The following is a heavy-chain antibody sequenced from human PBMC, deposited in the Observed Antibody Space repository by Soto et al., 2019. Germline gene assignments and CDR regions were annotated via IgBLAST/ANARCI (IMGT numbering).Heavy chain of an antibody. D-gene: IGHD1-26*01. CDR3: ARYRKQWELLGYYYGMDV. J-gene: IGHJ6*02. CDR1: GYTFTSYA. Sequence: ASVKVSCKASGYTFTSYAMHWVRQAPGQRLEWMGWINAGNGNTKYSQKFQGRVTITRDTSASTAYMELSSLRSEDTAVYYCARYRKQWELLGYYYGMDVWGQGTTVTV. CDR2: INAGNGNT. V-gene: IGHV1-3*01.